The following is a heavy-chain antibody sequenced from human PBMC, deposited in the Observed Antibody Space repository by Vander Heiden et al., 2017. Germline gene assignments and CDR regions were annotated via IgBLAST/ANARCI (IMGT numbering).Heavy chain of an antibody. D-gene: IGHD3-10*01. J-gene: IGHJ5*02. CDR1: GYTFTGYY. CDR2: INPNSGGT. Sequence: QVQLVQSGAEVKTPGASVQVSCKASGYTFTGYYMHWVRQAAGQGLEWMGRINPNSGGTNYAQKFQGRVTMTRDTSISTAYMELSRLRSDDTAVYYCARDYYGSGSYRAWFDPWGQGTLVTVSS. V-gene: IGHV1-2*06. CDR3: ARDYYGSGSYRAWFDP.